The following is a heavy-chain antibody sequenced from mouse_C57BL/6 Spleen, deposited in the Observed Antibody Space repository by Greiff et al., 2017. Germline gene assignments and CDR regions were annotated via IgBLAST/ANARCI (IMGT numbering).Heavy chain of an antibody. CDR2: IYPGDGDT. J-gene: IGHJ4*01. CDR3: ARSTIHYAMDY. V-gene: IGHV1-80*01. D-gene: IGHD1-1*02. Sequence: QVQLQQSGAELVKPGASVKISCKASGYAFSSYWMNWVKQRPGKGLEWIGQIYPGDGDTNYNGKFKGKATLTADKSSSTAYMQLSSLTSEDSAVYFCARSTIHYAMDYWGQGTSVTVSS. CDR1: GYAFSSYW.